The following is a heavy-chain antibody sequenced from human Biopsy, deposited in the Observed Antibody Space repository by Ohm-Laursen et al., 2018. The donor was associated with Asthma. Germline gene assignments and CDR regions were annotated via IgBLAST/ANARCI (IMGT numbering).Heavy chain of an antibody. CDR3: ARAVDYSHYYGIDV. V-gene: IGHV1-69*13. Sequence: ASVKVSCKSSGGTFSNYAISWVRQAPGQGLEWMGGIIPMFGTTNYAQKFQGRVTITADESTSTAHMELRSLRSDDTAVYFCARAVDYSHYYGIDVWGQGTTVTVS. J-gene: IGHJ6*02. CDR1: GGTFSNYA. CDR2: IIPMFGTT. D-gene: IGHD3-10*01.